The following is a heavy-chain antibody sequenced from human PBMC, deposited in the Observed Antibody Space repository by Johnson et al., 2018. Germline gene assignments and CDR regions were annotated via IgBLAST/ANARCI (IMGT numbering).Heavy chain of an antibody. CDR1: GFTFSSYG. CDR3: ASPEYYDYVWGSYRYTYDAFDI. CDR2: ISSSSSYI. D-gene: IGHD3-16*02. J-gene: IGHJ3*02. V-gene: IGHV3-21*05. Sequence: VQLVQSGGGLVQPGGSLRVSCAASGFTFSSYGMHWVRQAPGKGLEWVSYISSSSSYIYYADSVKGRFTISRDNAKNSLYLQMNSLRAEDQAVYYCASPEYYDYVWGSYRYTYDAFDIWGQGTMVTVSS.